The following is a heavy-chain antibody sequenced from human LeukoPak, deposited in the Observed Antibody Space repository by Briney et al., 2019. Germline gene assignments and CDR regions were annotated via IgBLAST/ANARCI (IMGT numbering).Heavy chain of an antibody. Sequence: ASVKVSCKASGYTFTGYYMHWVRQAPGQGLEWMGWINPNSGGTNYAQKFQGRVTMTRDTSISAAYMELSSLRSDDTAKYYCARASSRPFDYWGQGTLVTVSS. CDR2: INPNSGGT. J-gene: IGHJ4*02. V-gene: IGHV1-2*02. D-gene: IGHD6-13*01. CDR3: ARASSRPFDY. CDR1: GYTFTGYY.